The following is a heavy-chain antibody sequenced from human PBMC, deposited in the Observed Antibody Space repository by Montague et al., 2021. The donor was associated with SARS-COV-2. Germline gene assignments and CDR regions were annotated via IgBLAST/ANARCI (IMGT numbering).Heavy chain of an antibody. V-gene: IGHV4-34*12. D-gene: IGHD3-10*01. CDR1: SRSLSGYS. CDR3: ARVRYYGSGTSLGMDV. CDR2: IMHSGST. Sequence: SETLSLTCAVDSRSLSGYSWGWIGQPPGRGPEWNGEIMHSGSTNYNPSLKSRVTISVDTSKNQFSLKLSSVTAADTAVYYCARVRYYGSGTSLGMDVWGQGTTVTVSS. J-gene: IGHJ6*02.